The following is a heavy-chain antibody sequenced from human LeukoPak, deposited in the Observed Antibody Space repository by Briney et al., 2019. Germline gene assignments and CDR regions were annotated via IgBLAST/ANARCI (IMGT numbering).Heavy chain of an antibody. D-gene: IGHD6-19*01. V-gene: IGHV5-51*01. CDR1: GYSFTSYW. CDR3: ARQPVPGTSVSRYFQH. J-gene: IGHJ1*01. Sequence: PGESLKISCKGSGYSFTSYWIGWVRQMPGKGLEWMGIIYPDDSDTRYSPSFQGQVTIPADKSISTAYLQWSSLRASDTAMYYCARQPVPGTSVSRYFQHWGQGTLVTVSS. CDR2: IYPDDSDT.